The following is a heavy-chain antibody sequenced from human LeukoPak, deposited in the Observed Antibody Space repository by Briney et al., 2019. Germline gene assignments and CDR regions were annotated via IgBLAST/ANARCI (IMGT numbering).Heavy chain of an antibody. CDR1: GYKFNGNW. Sequence: GESLKISCQAFGYKFNGNWIGWVRQMPGKGLEWLGIIYPADSDNYYSPSFQGQVTISVDKSINTAYLQWPSLRASDSGMYYCARGVTRYTWFDPWGQGTLVTVSS. D-gene: IGHD3-16*02. CDR2: IYPADSDN. CDR3: ARGVTRYTWFDP. J-gene: IGHJ5*02. V-gene: IGHV5-51*01.